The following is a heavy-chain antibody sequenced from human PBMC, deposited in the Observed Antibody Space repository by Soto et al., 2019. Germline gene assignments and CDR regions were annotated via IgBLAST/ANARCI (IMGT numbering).Heavy chain of an antibody. CDR2: IIPILGIA. D-gene: IGHD3-10*01. CDR1: GGTFSSYT. CDR3: ARENYYSVSGAFFDY. Sequence: QVQLVQSGAAVKKPGSSVKVSCKASGGTFSSYTISWVRQAPGQGLEWMGRIIPILGIANYAQKFQGRVTITADKSTSPAYMELSSLRSEDTAVYYWARENYYSVSGAFFDYWGQGTLVTVSS. J-gene: IGHJ4*02. V-gene: IGHV1-69*08.